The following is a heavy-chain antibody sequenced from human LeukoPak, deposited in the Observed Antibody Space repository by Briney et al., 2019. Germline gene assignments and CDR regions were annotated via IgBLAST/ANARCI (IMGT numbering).Heavy chain of an antibody. CDR3: ARAFYSSSWYHKEDFFDY. D-gene: IGHD6-13*01. J-gene: IGHJ4*02. CDR2: IYYSGST. V-gene: IGHV4-39*07. CDR1: GGSISNSSSY. Sequence: SETLSLTCTVSGGSISNSSSYWGWIRQPPGKGLEWIGNIYYSGSTYYNPSLKSRVTISVDTSKNQFSLKLSSVTAADTAVYYCARAFYSSSWYHKEDFFDYWGQGTPVTVSS.